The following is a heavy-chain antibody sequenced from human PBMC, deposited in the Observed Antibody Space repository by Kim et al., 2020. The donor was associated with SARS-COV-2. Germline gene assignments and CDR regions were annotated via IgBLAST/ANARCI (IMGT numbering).Heavy chain of an antibody. D-gene: IGHD3-22*01. Sequence: GGSLRLSCAASGFTFSSYSMNWVRQAPGKGLEWVSSISSSSSYIYYADSVKGRFTISRDNAKNSLYLQMNSLRAEDTAVYYCARTDYDSSGYSPYYFDYWGQGTLVTVSS. V-gene: IGHV3-21*01. CDR2: ISSSSSYI. J-gene: IGHJ4*02. CDR1: GFTFSSYS. CDR3: ARTDYDSSGYSPYYFDY.